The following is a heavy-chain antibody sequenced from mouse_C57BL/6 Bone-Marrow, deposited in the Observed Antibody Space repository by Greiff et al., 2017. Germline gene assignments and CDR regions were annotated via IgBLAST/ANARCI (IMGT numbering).Heavy chain of an antibody. CDR2: ISYDGSN. Sequence: EVKLQESGPGLVKPSQSLSLTCSVTGYSITSGYYWNWIRQFPGNKLEWMGYISYDGSNNYNPSLKNRISITRDTSKNQFFLKLNSVTTEDTATYYCARGRTYSWFAYWGQGTLVTVSA. V-gene: IGHV3-6*01. J-gene: IGHJ3*01. CDR3: ARGRTYSWFAY. D-gene: IGHD1-1*01. CDR1: GYSITSGYY.